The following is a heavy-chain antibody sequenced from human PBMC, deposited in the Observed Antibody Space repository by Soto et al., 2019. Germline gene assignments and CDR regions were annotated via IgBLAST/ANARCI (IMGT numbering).Heavy chain of an antibody. V-gene: IGHV4-39*01. CDR2: IYYSGST. Sequence: SGTLYLTCTVSGGCISSYYWGWIRQPPGKGLEWIGSIYYSGSTYYNPSLKSRVTISVDTSKNQFSLKLSSVTAADTAVYYCARHGIQFLEWLLSDNWFDPWGQGTLVTVSS. CDR1: GGCISSYY. D-gene: IGHD3-3*01. CDR3: ARHGIQFLEWLLSDNWFDP. J-gene: IGHJ5*02.